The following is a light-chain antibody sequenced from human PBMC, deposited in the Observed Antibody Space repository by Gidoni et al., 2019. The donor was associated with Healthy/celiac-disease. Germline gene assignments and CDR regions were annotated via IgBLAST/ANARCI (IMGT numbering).Light chain of an antibody. J-gene: IGKJ4*01. Sequence: DIQMTQSPSSLSASVGDRVTITCQASQDISNYLNWYQQKPGKAPKPLIYDASNLETGVPSRFSGSGSGTDFTFTISSLQPEDIATYYCQQYDNLPPKTFGGGTKVEIK. CDR1: QDISNY. CDR2: DAS. V-gene: IGKV1-33*01. CDR3: QQYDNLPPKT.